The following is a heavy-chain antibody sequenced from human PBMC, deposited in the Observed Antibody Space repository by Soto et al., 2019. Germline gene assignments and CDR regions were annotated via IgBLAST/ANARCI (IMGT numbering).Heavy chain of an antibody. V-gene: IGHV3-23*01. J-gene: IGHJ3*01. D-gene: IGHD1-26*01. CDR3: AILGGTYYAFDF. CDR1: GFTINSHA. Sequence: GGSLRLSCAVSGFTINSHAMGWVRQAPGKGLEWVSAIGPRGRDTYYADSVKGRFTISRDNSKNTVSLQMNSLRAEDTAVYYCAILGGTYYAFDFWGQGTLVTV. CDR2: IGPRGRDT.